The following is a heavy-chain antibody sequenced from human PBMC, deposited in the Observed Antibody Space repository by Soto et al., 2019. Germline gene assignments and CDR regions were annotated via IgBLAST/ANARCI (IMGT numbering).Heavy chain of an antibody. CDR3: ARVGSTLAAGTPDY. CDR2: ISGSGSIT. D-gene: IGHD6-13*01. CDR1: GFTFSDYY. J-gene: IGHJ4*02. V-gene: IGHV3-11*01. Sequence: VQLVESGGGLVQPGGSLRLSCAASGFTFSDYYMSWFRQAPGKGLEWVSYISGSGSITHDADSVKGRFTISRDNAKNSLYLQMNSLRAEDTAIYYCARVGSTLAAGTPDYWGQGTLVTVSS.